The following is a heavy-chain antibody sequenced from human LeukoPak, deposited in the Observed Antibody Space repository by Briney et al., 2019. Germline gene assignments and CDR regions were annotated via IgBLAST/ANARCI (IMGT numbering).Heavy chain of an antibody. J-gene: IGHJ4*02. Sequence: PSETLSLTCTVSGGSISSGSYYWRWIRQPAGTGLEWIGRIYTSGSTNYNPSLKSRVTISVDTSKNQFSLKLSSVTAADTAVYYCASRYCSGGSCYSQGEYWGQGTLVTVSS. D-gene: IGHD2-15*01. CDR2: IYTSGST. CDR3: ASRYCSGGSCYSQGEY. CDR1: GGSISSGSYY. V-gene: IGHV4-61*02.